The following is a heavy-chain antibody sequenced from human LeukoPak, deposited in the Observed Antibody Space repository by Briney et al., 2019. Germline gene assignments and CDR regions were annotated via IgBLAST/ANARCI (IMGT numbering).Heavy chain of an antibody. Sequence: PGGSLRLPCATSGFTFSNYAVSWVRQAPGKGLEWVSSVSGSGGTTYYADSVKGRFTISRDNSKNTLYLQMNSLRAEDTAVYYCAKDPYRASSGLVDYWGQATLVTVSS. V-gene: IGHV3-23*01. CDR1: GFTFSNYA. CDR3: AKDPYRASSGLVDY. J-gene: IGHJ4*02. D-gene: IGHD5-12*01. CDR2: VSGSGGTT.